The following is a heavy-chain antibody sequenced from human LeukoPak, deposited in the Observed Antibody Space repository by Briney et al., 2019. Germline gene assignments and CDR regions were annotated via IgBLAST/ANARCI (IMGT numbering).Heavy chain of an antibody. Sequence: ASVKVSCKASGYTFTGYYMHWVRQAPGQGLEWMGWINPNSGGTNYAQKFQGWVTMTRDTSISTAYMELSRLRSDDTAVYYCARDVSAGYYYYGMDVWGQGTTVTVSS. CDR1: GYTFTGYY. CDR2: INPNSGGT. D-gene: IGHD6-13*01. CDR3: ARDVSAGYYYYGMDV. J-gene: IGHJ6*02. V-gene: IGHV1-2*04.